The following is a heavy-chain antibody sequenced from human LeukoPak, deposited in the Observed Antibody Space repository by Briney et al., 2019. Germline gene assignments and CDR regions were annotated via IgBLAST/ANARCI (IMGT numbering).Heavy chain of an antibody. CDR1: GFTFSSYD. D-gene: IGHD3-3*01. CDR3: AKDWRRAYFDF. V-gene: IGHV3-23*01. CDR2: IARSGGNA. J-gene: IGHJ4*02. Sequence: GGSLRLSCAASGFTFSSYDMTWVRQAPGKGLGWVSSIARSGGNALYADSVEGRFPISRDNSNNTLFLQMNSVRVEDTAVYYCAKDWRRAYFDFWGRGTPVTVSS.